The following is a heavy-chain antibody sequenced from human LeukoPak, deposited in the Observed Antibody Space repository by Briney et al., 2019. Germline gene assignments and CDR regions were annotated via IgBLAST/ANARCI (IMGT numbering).Heavy chain of an antibody. J-gene: IGHJ4*02. CDR2: IYYSGST. Sequence: SETLSLTCTVSGGSISSSSYYWGWFRQPPGKGLEWIGSIYYSGSTYYNPSLKSRVTISVDTSKNQFSLKLSSVTAADTAVYYCARQPYYYDSSGYWFDYWGQGTLVTVSS. CDR3: ARQPYYYDSSGYWFDY. CDR1: GGSISSSSYY. D-gene: IGHD3-22*01. V-gene: IGHV4-39*01.